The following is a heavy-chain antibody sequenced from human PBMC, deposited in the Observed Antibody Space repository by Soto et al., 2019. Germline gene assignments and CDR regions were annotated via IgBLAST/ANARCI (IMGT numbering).Heavy chain of an antibody. CDR1: GFTFSSYA. CDR2: ISGSGGST. V-gene: IGHV3-23*01. CDR3: AKGWVDDFWSGYGGHYGMAV. D-gene: IGHD3-3*01. Sequence: EVQLLESGGGLVQPGGSLRLSCAASGFTFSSYAMSWVRQAPGKGLEWVSAISGSGGSTYYADSVKGRFTISRDNAKITLDLQMNSLRAEDTAVYYCAKGWVDDFWSGYGGHYGMAVWGQGTTVTVSS. J-gene: IGHJ6*02.